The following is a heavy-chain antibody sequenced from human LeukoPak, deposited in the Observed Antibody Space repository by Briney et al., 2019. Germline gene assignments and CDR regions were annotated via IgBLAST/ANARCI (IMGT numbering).Heavy chain of an antibody. CDR2: INHSGST. CDR3: ARGNV. J-gene: IGHJ6*04. V-gene: IGHV4-34*01. CDR1: GYSIRSGYY. Sequence: SETLSLTCAVSGYSIRSGYYWGWIRQPPGKGLEWIGEINHSGSTNYNPSLESRVTISEDTSKRQISLKLSSVTAADTAVYYCARGNVWGNGTTVTVSS.